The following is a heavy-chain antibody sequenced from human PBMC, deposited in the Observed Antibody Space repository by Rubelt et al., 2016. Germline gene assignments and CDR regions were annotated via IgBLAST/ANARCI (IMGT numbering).Heavy chain of an antibody. D-gene: IGHD4-17*01. CDR1: GGTFSTYA. CDR2: LIPIFGTT. Sequence: QVQLVQSGAEVKKPGSSVKVSCKASGGTFSTYAISWVRQAPGQGLEWLGGLIPIFGTTNYAQKFQSRVTITADESTSTAYMELSSLRSDDTAVYYCARDSYGDYEEDYWGQGTLVTVSS. V-gene: IGHV1-69*01. J-gene: IGHJ4*02. CDR3: ARDSYGDYEEDY.